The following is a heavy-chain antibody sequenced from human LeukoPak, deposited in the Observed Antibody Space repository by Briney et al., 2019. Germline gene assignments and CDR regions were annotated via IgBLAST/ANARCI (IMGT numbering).Heavy chain of an antibody. J-gene: IGHJ5*02. CDR2: INPNSGDT. Sequence: ASVRVSCKASGYTFNDYYMHWVQQAPGQGLEWMGWINPNSGDTSYAQKFQDRVTMTRDTSISTAYMELSRLTSDDTAVYYCARGRGGNNTWWLDNWGQGALVTVSS. CDR3: ARGRGGNNTWWLDN. D-gene: IGHD1/OR15-1a*01. V-gene: IGHV1-2*02. CDR1: GYTFNDYY.